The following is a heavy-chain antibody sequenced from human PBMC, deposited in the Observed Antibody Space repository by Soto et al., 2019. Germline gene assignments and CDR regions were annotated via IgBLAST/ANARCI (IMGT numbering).Heavy chain of an antibody. CDR3: ASLHYYYYYMDV. CDR1: GYTFTSYG. Sequence: GASVKVSCKASGYTFTSYGISWVRQAPGQGLERKGRISAYNGNTNYAQKIQGRVTMTKDTSTSTAYLELRSLRFDDTAVYYCASLHYYYYYMDVWGKGTTVTVSS. V-gene: IGHV1-18*01. J-gene: IGHJ6*03. CDR2: ISAYNGNT.